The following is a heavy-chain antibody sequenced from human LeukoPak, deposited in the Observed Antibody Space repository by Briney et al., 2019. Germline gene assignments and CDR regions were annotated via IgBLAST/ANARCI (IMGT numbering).Heavy chain of an antibody. J-gene: IGHJ5*02. Sequence: PSETLSLTCTVSDGSISDYPWSWIRQPPGKGLEWIGYIYYSGSTNYNPSLKSRVTISLDTSKNQFSLKLSSVTAADTAVYYCARDAIVGATNWFDPWGQGTLVTVSS. D-gene: IGHD1-26*01. CDR1: DGSISDYP. CDR3: ARDAIVGATNWFDP. V-gene: IGHV4-59*01. CDR2: IYYSGST.